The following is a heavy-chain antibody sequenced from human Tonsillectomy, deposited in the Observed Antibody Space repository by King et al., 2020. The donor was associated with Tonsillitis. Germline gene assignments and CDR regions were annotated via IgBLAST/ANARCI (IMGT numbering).Heavy chain of an antibody. D-gene: IGHD3-22*01. Sequence: VQLQQWGAGLLKPSETLSLTCAVYGGSFSGYYWSWIRQPPGKGLEWIGEINQSGRTNNNPSLKSRVTISVNTSKNQFSRKLSSVTAADTAVYYCARGWWGGGYYDSSGYYSDGMDVWGQGTTVTVSS. CDR2: INQSGRT. J-gene: IGHJ6*02. V-gene: IGHV4-34*01. CDR1: GGSFSGYY. CDR3: ARGWWGGGYYDSSGYYSDGMDV.